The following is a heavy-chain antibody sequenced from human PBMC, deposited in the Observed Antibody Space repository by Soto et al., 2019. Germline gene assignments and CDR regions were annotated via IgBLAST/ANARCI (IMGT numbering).Heavy chain of an antibody. CDR1: GFTFSSYW. CDR3: ARSMVRGVYDAFDI. V-gene: IGHV3-74*01. CDR2: INSDGSST. J-gene: IGHJ3*02. D-gene: IGHD3-10*01. Sequence: GGSLRLSCAASGFTFSSYWMHWVRQAPGKGLVWVSRINSDGSSTSYADSVKGRFTISRDNAKNTLYLQMNSLRAEDTAVYYCARSMVRGVYDAFDIWGQGTMVTVSS.